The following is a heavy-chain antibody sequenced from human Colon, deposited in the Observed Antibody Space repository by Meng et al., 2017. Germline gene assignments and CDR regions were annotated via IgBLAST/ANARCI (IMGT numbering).Heavy chain of an antibody. Sequence: QVQLQQSGPGLVKPSQTLSLTCVISGDSVSSNTAAWNWIRQSPSRGLEWLGRTYYRSKWYNDYAVSVKSRMTFNADTSKNQVSLQVNSVTPEDTAVYYCARDHGYSYGLPLDYWGQGILVTVSS. J-gene: IGHJ4*02. V-gene: IGHV6-1*01. D-gene: IGHD5-18*01. CDR3: ARDHGYSYGLPLDY. CDR2: TYYRSKWYN. CDR1: GDSVSSNTAA.